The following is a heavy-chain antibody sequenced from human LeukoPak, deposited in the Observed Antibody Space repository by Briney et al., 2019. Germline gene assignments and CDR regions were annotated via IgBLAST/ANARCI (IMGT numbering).Heavy chain of an antibody. CDR1: GFAFSSYW. D-gene: IGHD3-10*01. V-gene: IGHV3-74*01. J-gene: IGHJ4*01. Sequence: GGSLRLSCAASGFAFSSYWMHWVRQAPGKGLVWVSRINSDGSSTNYADSVKGRFTISRDNAKNTLYLQMNSLRAEDTAMYYCARAVYYSNYLGYWGQGTLVTVSS. CDR2: INSDGSST. CDR3: ARAVYYSNYLGY.